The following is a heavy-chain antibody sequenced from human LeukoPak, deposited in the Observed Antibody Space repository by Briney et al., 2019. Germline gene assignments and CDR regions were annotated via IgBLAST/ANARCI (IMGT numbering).Heavy chain of an antibody. V-gene: IGHV1-2*02. CDR3: ARAWGYSYGYISDY. Sequence: ASVTVSCKASGYTFTGYYMHWVRQAPGQGLEWMGWINPNSGGTNYAQKFQGRVTMTRDTSISTAYMELSRLRSDDTAVYYCARAWGYSYGYISDYWGQGTLVTVSS. J-gene: IGHJ4*02. CDR1: GYTFTGYY. CDR2: INPNSGGT. D-gene: IGHD5-18*01.